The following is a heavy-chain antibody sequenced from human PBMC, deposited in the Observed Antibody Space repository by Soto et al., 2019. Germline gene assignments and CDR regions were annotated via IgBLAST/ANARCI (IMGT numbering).Heavy chain of an antibody. CDR1: GGSISSYY. D-gene: IGHD3-9*01. Sequence: SETLSLTCTVSGGSISSYYWSWIRQPPGKGLEWIGYIYYSGSTNYNPSLKSRVTISVDTSKNQFSLKLSSVTAADTAVYYCASYDILTGYRGFDPWGQGTLVTVSS. V-gene: IGHV4-59*08. CDR3: ASYDILTGYRGFDP. J-gene: IGHJ5*02. CDR2: IYYSGST.